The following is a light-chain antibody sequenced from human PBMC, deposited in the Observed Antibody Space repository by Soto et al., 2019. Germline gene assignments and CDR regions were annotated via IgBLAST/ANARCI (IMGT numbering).Light chain of an antibody. V-gene: IGLV2-14*01. CDR2: EVS. Sequence: QSALTQPASVSGSPGQSITISCTGTSSDVGGYNYVSWYQQHPGKAPKLMIYEVSNRPSGVSPRFSGSKSGNTASLTISGLQAEDEADYYCSSYGGSNNLVFGGGTKLTVL. CDR3: SSYGGSNNLV. J-gene: IGLJ2*01. CDR1: SSDVGGYNY.